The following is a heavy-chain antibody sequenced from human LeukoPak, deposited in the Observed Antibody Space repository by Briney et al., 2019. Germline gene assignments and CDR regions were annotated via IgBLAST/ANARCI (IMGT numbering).Heavy chain of an antibody. Sequence: PSETLSLTCTVSGGSTSNYYWSWIRQPPGKGLEWIGYIYDSGSTNYNPSLKSRVTISVDTSKNQFSLKLSSVTAADTAVYYCAREGSGSYYNWFDPWGQGTLVTVSS. CDR2: IYDSGST. V-gene: IGHV4-59*01. CDR1: GGSTSNYY. CDR3: AREGSGSYYNWFDP. D-gene: IGHD3-10*01. J-gene: IGHJ5*02.